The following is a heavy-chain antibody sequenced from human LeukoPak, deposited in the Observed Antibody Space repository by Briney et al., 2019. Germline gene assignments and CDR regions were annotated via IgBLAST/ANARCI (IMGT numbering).Heavy chain of an antibody. D-gene: IGHD6-19*01. Sequence: ASVKVSCKASGNTFTSYGISWVRQAPGQGLEWMGWISAYNGNTNYAQKLQGRVTMTTDTSTSTAYMELRSLRSDDTAVYYCARIWAVAGTGWFDPWGQGTLVTVSS. V-gene: IGHV1-18*01. CDR2: ISAYNGNT. CDR1: GNTFTSYG. J-gene: IGHJ5*02. CDR3: ARIWAVAGTGWFDP.